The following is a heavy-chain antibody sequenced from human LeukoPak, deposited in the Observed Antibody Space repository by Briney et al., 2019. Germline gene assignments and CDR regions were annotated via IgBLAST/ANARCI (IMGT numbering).Heavy chain of an antibody. Sequence: ASVKVSCTASGGTFSSYAISWVRQAPGQGLEWMGGIIPIFGTANYAQKFQGRVTITTDESTSTAYMKLSSLRSEDTAVYYCARALWSGYSFDIWGQGTMVTVSS. J-gene: IGHJ3*02. CDR1: GGTFSSYA. D-gene: IGHD3-3*01. CDR3: ARALWSGYSFDI. V-gene: IGHV1-69*05. CDR2: IIPIFGTA.